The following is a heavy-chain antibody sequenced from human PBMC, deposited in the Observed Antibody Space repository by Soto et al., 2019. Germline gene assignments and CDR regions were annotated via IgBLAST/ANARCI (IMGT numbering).Heavy chain of an antibody. Sequence: GGALRLSCAASGGTFSSFWMTWVRQAPGKGPEWVANIKQDGSIKYYVDSVKGRFTISRDNAKNSLFLQMNSLRAEDTAVYYCLRAWSTQCAFWGLGPLVTV. J-gene: IGHJ4*01. CDR3: LRAWSTQCAF. CDR1: GGTFSSFW. D-gene: IGHD6-19*01. CDR2: IKQDGSIK. V-gene: IGHV3-7*03.